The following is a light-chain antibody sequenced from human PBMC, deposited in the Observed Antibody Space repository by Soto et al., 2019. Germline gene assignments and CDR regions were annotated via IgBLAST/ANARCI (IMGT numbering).Light chain of an antibody. CDR3: SSYAGDTPDI. CDR1: SSDVGGYDY. V-gene: IGLV2-8*01. CDR2: EVN. Sequence: QSVLTQPPSASGSPGQSVTISCTGTSSDVGGYDYVSWYQQLPGKAPKLVIYEVNNRPSGVPERFSGSKSGNTASLTVSGLQAEDEADFYCSSYAGDTPDIFGTGTKLTVL. J-gene: IGLJ1*01.